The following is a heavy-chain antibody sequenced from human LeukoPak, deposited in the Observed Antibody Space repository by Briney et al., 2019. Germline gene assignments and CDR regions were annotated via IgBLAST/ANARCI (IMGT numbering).Heavy chain of an antibody. CDR1: GFTFSTYY. V-gene: IGHV3-74*01. CDR3: ARGYSPDY. Sequence: PGVSLRLSCAASGFTFSTYYMHWVRQAPGKGLVWVSRINSDGSTTNYADSVKGRFTISRDNAKNTLNLQMNSLRVEDTAVYYCARGYSPDYWGQGTLVTVSS. D-gene: IGHD1-1*01. CDR2: INSDGSTT. J-gene: IGHJ4*02.